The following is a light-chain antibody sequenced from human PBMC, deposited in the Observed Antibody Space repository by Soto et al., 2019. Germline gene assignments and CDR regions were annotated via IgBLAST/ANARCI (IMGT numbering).Light chain of an antibody. J-gene: IGKJ2*01. CDR2: DAS. CDR3: QQRSNWSMYT. CDR1: QSVSSN. V-gene: IGKV3-11*01. Sequence: EIVLTQSPATLSLSPGERATLSCRASQSVSSNLAWYQQKPGQAPRLLIYDASNRATGIPARFSGSGSGTDFTLTISSLEPKDFAVYYCQQRSNWSMYTFGQGTKLEIK.